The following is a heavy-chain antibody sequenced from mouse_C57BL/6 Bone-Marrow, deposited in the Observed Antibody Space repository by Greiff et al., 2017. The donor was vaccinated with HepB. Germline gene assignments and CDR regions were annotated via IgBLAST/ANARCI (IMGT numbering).Heavy chain of an antibody. CDR3: AREKTYYDGSSPWYFDV. CDR1: GFTFTDYY. D-gene: IGHD1-1*01. J-gene: IGHJ1*03. Sequence: EVHLVESGGGLVQPGGSLSLSCAASGFTFTDYYMSWVRQPPGKALEWLGFIRNKANGYTTEYSASVKGRFTISRDNSQSILYLQLNALRAEDSATYYCAREKTYYDGSSPWYFDVWGTGTTVTVSS. V-gene: IGHV7-3*01. CDR2: IRNKANGYTT.